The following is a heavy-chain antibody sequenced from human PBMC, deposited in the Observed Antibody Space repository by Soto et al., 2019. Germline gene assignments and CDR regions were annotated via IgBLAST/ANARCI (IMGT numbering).Heavy chain of an antibody. CDR1: GGSFSSYA. V-gene: IGHV1-69*01. CDR3: ARAEDQGTDDSSGYYYYGMDV. D-gene: IGHD3-22*01. CDR2: IIPIFGTA. J-gene: IGHJ6*02. Sequence: VKVSCNASGGSFSSYAISWVRQAPGQGLEWMGGIIPIFGTANYAQKFQCRVTITADESTSTAYMELSSLRSEDTAVYYCARAEDQGTDDSSGYYYYGMDVWGQGTTVTVSS.